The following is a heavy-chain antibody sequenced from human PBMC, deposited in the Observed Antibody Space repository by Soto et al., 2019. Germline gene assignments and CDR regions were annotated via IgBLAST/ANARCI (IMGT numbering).Heavy chain of an antibody. J-gene: IGHJ5*02. D-gene: IGHD3-22*01. Sequence: SVNVSCKASGGAFSIYTISWVRQAPGQGLEWMGRIIPILGIANYAQKFQGRVTITADNSKNTLYLQMNSLRAEDTAVYYCAREEFDYYDSSGYHWFDPWGQGTLVTVSS. V-gene: IGHV1-69*04. CDR3: AREEFDYYDSSGYHWFDP. CDR2: IIPILGIA. CDR1: GGAFSIYT.